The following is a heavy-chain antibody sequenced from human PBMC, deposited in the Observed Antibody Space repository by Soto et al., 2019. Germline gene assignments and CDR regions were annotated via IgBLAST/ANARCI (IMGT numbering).Heavy chain of an antibody. CDR1: GFTFTSSA. Sequence: GASVKVSCKASGFTFTSSAMQWVRQARGQRLEWIGWIVVGSGNTNYAQKFQERVTITRDMSTSTAYMELSSLRSEDTAVYYCAARIAAAGTVWDYWGQGTLVTVSS. CDR2: IVVGSGNT. D-gene: IGHD6-13*01. V-gene: IGHV1-58*02. CDR3: AARIAAAGTVWDY. J-gene: IGHJ4*02.